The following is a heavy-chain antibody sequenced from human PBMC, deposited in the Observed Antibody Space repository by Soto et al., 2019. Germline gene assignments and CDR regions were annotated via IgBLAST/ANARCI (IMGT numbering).Heavy chain of an antibody. Sequence: QITLKESGPTLVKPTQTLTLTCPVSGFSLSTSGVGVAWIRQPPGKALQWLGIIYWDDDKRYSPSLRSRLTIANDSSKNQVVLSMANMHSVDTATYFCAHFAYYGSASLDNWGQGTLVSVSS. CDR2: IYWDDDK. V-gene: IGHV2-5*02. CDR3: AHFAYYGSASLDN. CDR1: GFSLSTSGVG. D-gene: IGHD3-10*01. J-gene: IGHJ4*02.